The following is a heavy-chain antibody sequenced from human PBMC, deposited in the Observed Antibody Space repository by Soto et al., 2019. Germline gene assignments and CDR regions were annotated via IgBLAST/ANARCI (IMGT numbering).Heavy chain of an antibody. Sequence: KTSETLSLTCAVYGGSFSGYYWSWIRQPPGKGLEWIGEINHSGSTNYNPSLKSRVTISVDTSKNQFFLKLSSVTAADTAVYYCARVGIIAASLGGYYYYGMDVWGQGTTVTVSS. V-gene: IGHV4-34*01. D-gene: IGHD6-13*01. CDR1: GGSFSGYY. J-gene: IGHJ6*02. CDR3: ARVGIIAASLGGYYYYGMDV. CDR2: INHSGST.